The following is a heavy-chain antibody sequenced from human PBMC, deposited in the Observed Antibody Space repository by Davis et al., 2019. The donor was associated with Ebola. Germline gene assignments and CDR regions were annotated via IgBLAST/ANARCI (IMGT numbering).Heavy chain of an antibody. CDR3: ARSSYSWYFSGMDV. V-gene: IGHV7-4-1*02. D-gene: IGHD6-13*01. CDR2: INFNTGSP. CDR1: GYTFIPYA. J-gene: IGHJ6*04. Sequence: ASVKVSCKASGYTFIPYAMHWVRQAPGQGLQWMGWINFNTGSPTYAQGFTGRFVFSFDTSVSTAYLQISSLKAEDSAIYYCARSSYSWYFSGMDVWGKGTKVTVSS.